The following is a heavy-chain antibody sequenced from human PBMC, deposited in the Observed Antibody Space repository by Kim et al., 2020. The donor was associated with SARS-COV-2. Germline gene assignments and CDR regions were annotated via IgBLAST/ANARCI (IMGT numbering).Heavy chain of an antibody. CDR3: AKDGVGGYGGGSKALDM. Sequence: GGSLRLSCAASGFTFSRYGMSWVRQAPGKGLEWVSVISGSGGSTFYADSVKGRFTISRDNSKNTLYLRMNSLRAEDTAVYYCAKDGVGGYGGGSKALDMWGQGTRGTFSS. J-gene: IGHJ3*02. V-gene: IGHV3-23*01. CDR2: ISGSGGST. D-gene: IGHD5-12*01. CDR1: GFTFSRYG.